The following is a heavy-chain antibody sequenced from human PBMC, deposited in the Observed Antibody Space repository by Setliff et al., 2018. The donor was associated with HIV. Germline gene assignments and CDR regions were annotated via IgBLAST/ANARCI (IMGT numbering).Heavy chain of an antibody. CDR3: ARVGYHGSGRYSFDY. V-gene: IGHV4-61*09. CDR1: GGSISSGSYY. CDR2: IHTSGST. J-gene: IGHJ4*02. Sequence: SETLSLTCTVSGGSISSGSYYWSWIRQPAGKGLEWIGHIHTSGSTKYNPSLKSRVTISADTSKNQLSLNLSSVTAAETAVYYCARVGYHGSGRYSFDYWGQGTLVTVSS. D-gene: IGHD3-10*01.